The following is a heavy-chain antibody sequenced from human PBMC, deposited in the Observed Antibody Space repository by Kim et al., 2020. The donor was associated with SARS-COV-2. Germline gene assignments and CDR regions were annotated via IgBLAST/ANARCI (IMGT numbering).Heavy chain of an antibody. Sequence: ASVKVSCKASGYIFTGYYIHWVRQAPGQGLEWMGWINPKNGDPKYAQNFKGRVTMTRDTSISTAYMELTRLRSDDTAMYYCVRGDSSRSKYWGQGTLVTVSS. CDR1: GYIFTGYY. J-gene: IGHJ4*02. CDR2: INPKNGDP. CDR3: VRGDSSRSKY. D-gene: IGHD6-6*01. V-gene: IGHV1-2*02.